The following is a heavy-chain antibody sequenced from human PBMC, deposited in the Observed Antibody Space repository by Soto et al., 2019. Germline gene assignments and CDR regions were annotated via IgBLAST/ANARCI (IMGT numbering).Heavy chain of an antibody. CDR2: TYYRSKWYN. CDR3: ARAWEAAAGGEVFDY. Sequence: SQTLSLTCAISGDSVSSNSAAWNWIRQSPSRGLEWLGRTYYRSKWYNDYAVSVKSRITINPDTSKNQFSLQLNSVTPEDTAVYYCARAWEAAAGGEVFDYWGQGNLVTFSS. D-gene: IGHD6-13*01. J-gene: IGHJ4*02. CDR1: GDSVSSNSAA. V-gene: IGHV6-1*01.